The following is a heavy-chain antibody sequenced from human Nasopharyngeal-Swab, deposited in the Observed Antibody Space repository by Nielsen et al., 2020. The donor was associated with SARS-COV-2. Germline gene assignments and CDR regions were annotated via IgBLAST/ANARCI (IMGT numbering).Heavy chain of an antibody. Sequence: ASVKVSCKASGYTFTSYGISWVRQAPGQGLEWMGWISAYNGNTNYAQKLQGRVTMTTDTSTSTAYMELRSLRSDDTAVYYCARSWEWGGYGAKEYYFDYWGQGTLVTVSS. CDR3: ARSWEWGGYGAKEYYFDY. D-gene: IGHD3-3*01. J-gene: IGHJ4*02. CDR2: ISAYNGNT. V-gene: IGHV1-18*01. CDR1: GYTFTSYG.